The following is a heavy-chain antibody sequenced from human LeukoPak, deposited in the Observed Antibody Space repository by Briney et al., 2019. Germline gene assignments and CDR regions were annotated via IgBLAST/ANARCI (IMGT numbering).Heavy chain of an antibody. J-gene: IGHJ4*02. CDR2: IIPIFGTA. V-gene: IGHV1-69*13. CDR1: GGTFSSYA. Sequence: ASVKVSCKASGGTFSSYAISWVRQAPGQGLEWMGGIIPIFGTANYAQKFQGRVTITADESTSTAYMVLTEHTSEYSGANYCAPTETMIGGYFDYWGQGTLVTVSS. CDR3: APTETMIGGYFDY. D-gene: IGHD3-22*01.